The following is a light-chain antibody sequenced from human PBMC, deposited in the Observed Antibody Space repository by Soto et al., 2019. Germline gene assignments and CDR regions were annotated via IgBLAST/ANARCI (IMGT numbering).Light chain of an antibody. J-gene: IGLJ1*01. Sequence: QSVLTQPPSVSGAPGQRVTISCTGSRSNIGAGYDVHWYQQPPGTAPKLLIYGNSNRPSGVPDRFSGSKSGTSASLAITGLQAEDEADYYCQSYDSSLSGSLFFGTGTKLTVL. CDR1: RSNIGAGYD. V-gene: IGLV1-40*01. CDR2: GNS. CDR3: QSYDSSLSGSLF.